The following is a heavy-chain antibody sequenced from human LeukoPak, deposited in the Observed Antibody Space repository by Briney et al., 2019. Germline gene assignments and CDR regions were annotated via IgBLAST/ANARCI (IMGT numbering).Heavy chain of an antibody. Sequence: PGGSLRLSCAASRFTFSNAWMNWVRQAPGKGLEWVSYISSSGSTIYYADSVKGRFTISRDNAKNSLYLQMNSLRAEDTAVYYCARDLSLVTIFGVVIDKYFDYWGQGTLVTVSS. J-gene: IGHJ4*02. CDR3: ARDLSLVTIFGVVIDKYFDY. V-gene: IGHV3-11*04. CDR1: RFTFSNAW. CDR2: ISSSGSTI. D-gene: IGHD3-3*01.